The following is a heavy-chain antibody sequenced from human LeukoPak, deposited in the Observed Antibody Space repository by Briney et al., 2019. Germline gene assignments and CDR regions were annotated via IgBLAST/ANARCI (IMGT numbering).Heavy chain of an antibody. V-gene: IGHV4-59*08. CDR1: GGSISSYY. J-gene: IGHJ4*02. D-gene: IGHD1-14*01. CDR3: ARIGARSPDY. Sequence: PSETLSLTCTVSGGSISSYYWSWIRQPPGKGLEWIGYISYNGNTNYNPSLKSRATISVDTSKTQFPPNLSSVTAADTAVYYCARIGARSPDYWGQGTLVTVSS. CDR2: ISYNGNT.